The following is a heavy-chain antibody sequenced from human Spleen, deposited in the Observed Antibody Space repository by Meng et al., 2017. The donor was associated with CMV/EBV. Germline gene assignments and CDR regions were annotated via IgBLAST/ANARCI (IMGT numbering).Heavy chain of an antibody. Sequence: YTFTSSGISWVRQAPGQGLEWMGWISGYNGNTNSAQRFQGRVIMTTDTSTTTAYMELRSLTSDDTAVYYCARGGDCSSPSCYIWFDPWGRGTLVTVSS. D-gene: IGHD2-2*02. J-gene: IGHJ5*02. CDR1: YTFTSSG. CDR2: ISGYNGNT. V-gene: IGHV1-18*04. CDR3: ARGGDCSSPSCYIWFDP.